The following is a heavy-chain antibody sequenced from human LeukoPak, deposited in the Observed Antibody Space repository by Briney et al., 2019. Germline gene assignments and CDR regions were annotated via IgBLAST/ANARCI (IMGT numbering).Heavy chain of an antibody. D-gene: IGHD3-10*01. Sequence: ASVKVSCKASGYTFTSYGISWVRQAPGQGFEWMGWISAYNGNTNYAQKLQGRVTMTTDTSTSTAYMELRSLRSDDTAVYYCARDRVMVRGVIGLFGYWGQGTLVTVSS. CDR3: ARDRVMVRGVIGLFGY. CDR1: GYTFTSYG. CDR2: ISAYNGNT. V-gene: IGHV1-18*01. J-gene: IGHJ4*02.